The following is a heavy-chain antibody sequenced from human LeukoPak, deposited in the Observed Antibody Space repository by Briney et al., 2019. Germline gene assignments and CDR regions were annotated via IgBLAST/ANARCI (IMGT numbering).Heavy chain of an antibody. J-gene: IGHJ4*02. Sequence: EASVKVSCKASGFTFTSSAMRWVRQARGQRLEWIGGIVVGSGNTNYAQKFQERVTITRDMSTSTAYMELSSLRSEDTAVYYCAASPYSNYVPYDYWGQGTLVTVSS. CDR3: AASPYSNYVPYDY. CDR1: GFTFTSSA. CDR2: IVVGSGNT. D-gene: IGHD4-11*01. V-gene: IGHV1-58*02.